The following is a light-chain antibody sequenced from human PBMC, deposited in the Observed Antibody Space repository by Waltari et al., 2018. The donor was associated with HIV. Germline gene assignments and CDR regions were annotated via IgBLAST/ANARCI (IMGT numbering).Light chain of an antibody. V-gene: IGKV3-15*01. J-gene: IGKJ5*01. CDR1: QSVRSN. Sequence: EILPTQSPATLCVSPGERATLSCRASQSVRSNLARYQQKPGQAPRLLIYGAATRATGNPARFSGSGSGTDFTLTISSLQSEDFAVYYCQKYKDWPPITFGQGTRLEIK. CDR3: QKYKDWPPIT. CDR2: GAA.